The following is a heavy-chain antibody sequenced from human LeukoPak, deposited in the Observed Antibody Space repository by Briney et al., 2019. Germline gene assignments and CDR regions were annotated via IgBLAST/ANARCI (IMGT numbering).Heavy chain of an antibody. D-gene: IGHD6-13*01. CDR1: GYTFTSYD. CDR2: MKPNSGDT. Sequence: ASVKVSCKASGYTFTSYDINWVRQATGQGLEWMGWMKPNSGDTGYAQRFQGRVTMTRDTSISTAYMELSSLRSEDTAVYYCARGRYSSSWYSENWLDPWGQGTLVTVSS. CDR3: ARGRYSSSWYSENWLDP. V-gene: IGHV1-8*01. J-gene: IGHJ5*02.